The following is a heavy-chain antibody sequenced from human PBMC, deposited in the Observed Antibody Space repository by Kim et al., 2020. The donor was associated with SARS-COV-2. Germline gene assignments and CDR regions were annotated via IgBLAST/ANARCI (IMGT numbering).Heavy chain of an antibody. CDR3: ARVGGYDFYGMDV. Sequence: SQKFQGRVTITRDTSASTAYMELSSLRSEDTAVYYCARVGGYDFYGMDVWGQGTTVTVSS. D-gene: IGHD5-12*01. J-gene: IGHJ6*02. V-gene: IGHV1-3*01.